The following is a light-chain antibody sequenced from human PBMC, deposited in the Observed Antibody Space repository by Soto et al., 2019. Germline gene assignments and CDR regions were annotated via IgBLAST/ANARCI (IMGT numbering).Light chain of an antibody. V-gene: IGKV3-20*01. J-gene: IGKJ4*01. CDR1: QSVSSNY. CDR2: SAS. CDR3: QQYGGSPRVT. Sequence: EIVLTQSPGTLSLSPGERVTLSCRASQSVSSNYLAWYQQKPGQAPRLLIYSASSRATGIPDRFSGSGSGTDFTLTINRLEHEDCAVYYCQQYGGSPRVTFGGGTKVEIK.